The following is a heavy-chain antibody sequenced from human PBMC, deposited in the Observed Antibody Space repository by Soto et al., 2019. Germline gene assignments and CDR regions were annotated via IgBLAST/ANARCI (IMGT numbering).Heavy chain of an antibody. CDR3: ETKANNTYYYYGMDV. D-gene: IGHD1-20*01. J-gene: IGHJ6*02. CDR1: GFTFSSYE. V-gene: IGHV3-48*03. CDR2: MSSTGSTI. Sequence: WGSLRLSCSASGFTFSSYERNWVRQAPGKGLEWVSYMSSTGSTIYYADSVRGRFTISKTNAKNYLYLQMNSLRAEDTAVYYCETKANNTYYYYGMDVWGQGTTVTVSS.